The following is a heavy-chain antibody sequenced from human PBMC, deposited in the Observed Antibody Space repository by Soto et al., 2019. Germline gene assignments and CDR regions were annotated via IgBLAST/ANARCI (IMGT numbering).Heavy chain of an antibody. D-gene: IGHD3-3*01. J-gene: IGHJ4*02. CDR3: AREDCTTTDCWRYFDC. V-gene: IGHV3-66*01. Sequence: PGWSLRLSCAASGFTVSSNSMSWVRQAPGKGLQWVSIIYGVGSTYYADSVKGRFTISRDDSKNTLYLQMSSLRAEDTAVYYCAREDCTTTDCWRYFDCSGQGTPVTVSS. CDR2: IYGVGST. CDR1: GFTVSSNS.